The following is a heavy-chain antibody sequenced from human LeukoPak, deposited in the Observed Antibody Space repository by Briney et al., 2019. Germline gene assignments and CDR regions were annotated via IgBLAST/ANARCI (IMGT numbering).Heavy chain of an antibody. CDR1: GGSISSSSYC. CDR2: ICYSGST. V-gene: IGHV4-39*01. Sequence: PSETLSLTCTVSGGSISSSSYCWGWIRQPPGKGLEWIGSICYSGSTFYNPSLKSRVTLSVDTSKNQFSLKLSSVTAADTAVYYCARRGSSWSTIDYWGQGTLVTVAS. CDR3: ARRGSSWSTIDY. D-gene: IGHD6-13*01. J-gene: IGHJ4*02.